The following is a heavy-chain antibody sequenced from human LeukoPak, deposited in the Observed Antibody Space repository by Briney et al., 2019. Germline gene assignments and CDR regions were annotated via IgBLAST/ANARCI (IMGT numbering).Heavy chain of an antibody. V-gene: IGHV1-2*02. CDR2: INPNNGGT. CDR3: ARGYCSAGDCYEFDH. J-gene: IGHJ4*02. CDR1: GYSFTGYY. Sequence: ASVKVSCKASGYSFTGYYMHWVRQAPGQGLEWMGWINPNNGGTNYPQNFRGRVTMTRDTSTSTAYMELSRLRSDDTAVYYCARGYCSAGDCYEFDHRGQGTLVTVSS. D-gene: IGHD2-15*01.